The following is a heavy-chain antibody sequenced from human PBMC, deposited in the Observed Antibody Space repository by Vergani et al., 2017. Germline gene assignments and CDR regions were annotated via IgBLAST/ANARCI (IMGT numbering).Heavy chain of an antibody. V-gene: IGHV4-34*01. D-gene: IGHD5-18*01. Sequence: QVQLQQWGAGLLKPSETLSLTCAVYGGSFSGYYWSWIRQPPGKGLEWIGEINHSGSTNYNPSLKSRVTISVDTSKNQFSLKLSSVTAADTAVYYCAREKRGYSYGYNWFDPWGQGTLVTVSS. CDR1: GGSFSGYY. J-gene: IGHJ5*02. CDR3: AREKRGYSYGYNWFDP. CDR2: INHSGST.